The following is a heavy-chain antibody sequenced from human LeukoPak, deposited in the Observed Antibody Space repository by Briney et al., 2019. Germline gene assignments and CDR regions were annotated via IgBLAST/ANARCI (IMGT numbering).Heavy chain of an antibody. J-gene: IGHJ4*02. CDR3: AKAGYTRGDFDY. V-gene: IGHV3-23*01. CDR2: TSSSDAGT. CDR1: GFILNNYA. Sequence: GGSLRLSCAASGFILNNYAMSWVRQAPGKGLEWVSATSSSDAGTYHADSVRGRFTISRDNSKNTLYLQMNSLRAEDAAVYYCAKAGYTRGDFDYWGQGTLVTVSS. D-gene: IGHD5-24*01.